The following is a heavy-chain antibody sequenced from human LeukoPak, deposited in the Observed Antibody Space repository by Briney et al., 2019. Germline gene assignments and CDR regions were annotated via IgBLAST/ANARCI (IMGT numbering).Heavy chain of an antibody. CDR3: ARDHGCSSTSCYVAYYGIDW. Sequence: GRSLKLSCAASGFTFSSYGMHWVRQAPGKGLEWVAVIRYDGSNKYYADSVKGRFTISRDNSKNTLYLQMNSLRAEDTAVYYCARDHGCSSTSCYVAYYGIDWCRKGTTVAVSS. CDR1: GFTFSSYG. D-gene: IGHD2-2*01. V-gene: IGHV3-33*01. CDR2: IRYDGSNK. J-gene: IGHJ6*04.